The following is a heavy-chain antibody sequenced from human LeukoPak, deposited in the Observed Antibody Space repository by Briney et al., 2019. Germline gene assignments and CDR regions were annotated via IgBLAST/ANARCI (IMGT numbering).Heavy chain of an antibody. Sequence: GGSLRLSCAASGFTFSSYVMSWVRQAPGKGLEWVSAISGSGGSTYYADSVKGRFTISRDNSKNTLYLQMNSLRAEDTAVYYCAKDSYYDSSGYYYYYYGMDVWGQGTTVTVSS. CDR3: AKDSYYDSSGYYYYYYGMDV. D-gene: IGHD3-22*01. CDR1: GFTFSSYV. V-gene: IGHV3-23*01. J-gene: IGHJ6*02. CDR2: ISGSGGST.